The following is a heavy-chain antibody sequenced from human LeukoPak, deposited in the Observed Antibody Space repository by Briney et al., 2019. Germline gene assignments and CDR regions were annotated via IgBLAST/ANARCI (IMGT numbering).Heavy chain of an antibody. Sequence: ASVKVSCKASGYTFRSYEINWVRQAPGQGLEWVGWIHPNSGKTGYAQKFQGRVTMTRDTSTETAFIELSSLKFDATATFYCARGHGGNRYFDIWGQGTLVTVSS. D-gene: IGHD4-23*01. CDR1: GYTFRSYE. CDR2: IHPNSGKT. J-gene: IGHJ4*02. V-gene: IGHV1-8*01. CDR3: ARGHGGNRYFDI.